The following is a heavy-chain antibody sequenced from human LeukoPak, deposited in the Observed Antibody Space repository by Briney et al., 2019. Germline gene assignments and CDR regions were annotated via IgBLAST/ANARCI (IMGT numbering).Heavy chain of an antibody. CDR3: ARPDYGSGSYSITYYYYGMDV. CDR1: GFTFSSYA. D-gene: IGHD3-10*01. J-gene: IGHJ6*02. V-gene: IGHV3-7*01. CDR2: IKQAGSEK. Sequence: GGSLRLSCAASGFTFSSYAMSWVCQAPGKGLEWVANIKQAGSEKYYVDSVKGRFTISRDNAKNSLYLQMNSLRAEDTAVYYCARPDYGSGSYSITYYYYGMDVWGQGTTVTVSS.